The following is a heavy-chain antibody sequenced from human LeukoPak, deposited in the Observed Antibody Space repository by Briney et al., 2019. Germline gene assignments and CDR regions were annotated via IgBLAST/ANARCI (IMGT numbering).Heavy chain of an antibody. CDR2: ISGSGGST. J-gene: IGHJ4*02. V-gene: IGHV3-23*01. CDR3: ARDSAPPTYYFDY. Sequence: GGSLRLSCAASGFTFSSYAMSWVRQAPGKGLEWVSAISGSGGSTYYADSVKGRFTISRDNSKNTLYLQMNSLRAEDTAVYYCARDSAPPTYYFDYWGQGTLVTVSS. CDR1: GFTFSSYA.